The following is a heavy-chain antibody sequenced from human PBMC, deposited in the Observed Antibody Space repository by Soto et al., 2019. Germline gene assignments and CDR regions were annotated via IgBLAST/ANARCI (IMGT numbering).Heavy chain of an antibody. D-gene: IGHD3-22*01. CDR3: TTNYYDSSGYDNWFDP. V-gene: IGHV3-49*03. J-gene: IGHJ5*02. CDR1: GFTFGDYA. Sequence: PGGSLRLSCTASGFTFGDYAMSWFRQAPGKGLEWVGFIRSKAYGGTTEYAASVKGRFTISRDDSKSIAYLQMNSLKTEDTAVYYCTTNYYDSSGYDNWFDPWGQVTLVTVSS. CDR2: IRSKAYGGTT.